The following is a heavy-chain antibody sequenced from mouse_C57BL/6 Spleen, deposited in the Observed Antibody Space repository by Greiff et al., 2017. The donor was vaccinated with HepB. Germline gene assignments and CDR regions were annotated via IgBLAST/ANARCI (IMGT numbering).Heavy chain of an antibody. V-gene: IGHV1-75*01. J-gene: IGHJ4*01. D-gene: IGHD1-1*01. CDR2: IFPGSGST. Sequence: QVQLQQSGPELVKPGASVKISCKASGYTFTDYYINWVKQRPGQGLEWIGWIFPGSGSTYYNEKFKGKATLTVDKSSSTAYMLLSSLTSEDSAVYFCARPIFTTVVAGAMDYWGQGTSVTVSS. CDR3: ARPIFTTVVAGAMDY. CDR1: GYTFTDYY.